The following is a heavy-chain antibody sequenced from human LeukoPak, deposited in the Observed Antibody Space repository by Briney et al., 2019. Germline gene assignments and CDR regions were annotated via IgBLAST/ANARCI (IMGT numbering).Heavy chain of an antibody. Sequence: PSETLSLTCTVSGGSISSYYWSWIRQPPGKGLEWIGYIYYSGSTNYSPSLKSRVTISVDTSKNQFSLKLSSVTAADTAVYYCARGVRPYYYYMDVWGKGTTVTVSS. CDR2: IYYSGST. CDR3: ARGVRPYYYYMDV. D-gene: IGHD2-2*01. V-gene: IGHV4-59*01. CDR1: GGSISSYY. J-gene: IGHJ6*03.